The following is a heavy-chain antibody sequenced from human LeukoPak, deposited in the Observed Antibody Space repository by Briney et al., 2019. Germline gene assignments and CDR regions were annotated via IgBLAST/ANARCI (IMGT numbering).Heavy chain of an antibody. J-gene: IGHJ4*02. CDR1: GFTVSTNY. V-gene: IGHV3-53*04. CDR2: IYSSGST. D-gene: IGHD3-22*01. Sequence: PGGSLRLSCAASGFTVSTNYMSWVRQAPGKGLEWVSVIYSSGSTYYADSVKGRFTISRHNSKNTLYLQMNSLRAEDTAVYYCVRTPDYYDSRGPFDYWGQGTLVTVSS. CDR3: VRTPDYYDSRGPFDY.